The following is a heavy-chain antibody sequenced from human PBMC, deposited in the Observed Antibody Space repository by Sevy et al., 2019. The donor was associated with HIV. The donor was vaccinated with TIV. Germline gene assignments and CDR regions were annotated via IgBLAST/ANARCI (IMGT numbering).Heavy chain of an antibody. Sequence: ASVKVSCKASGYSFTSYGISWVRQAPGQGLGWMGWISTLNVNTNNAQKFQGRVTMTTDTSTSTAYMEQRSLRSDDTAVYYCARDDCSSLSCHGTLLYWGQGTLVTVSS. CDR3: ARDDCSSLSCHGTLLY. V-gene: IGHV1-18*01. D-gene: IGHD2-2*01. CDR2: ISTLNVNT. J-gene: IGHJ4*02. CDR1: GYSFTSYG.